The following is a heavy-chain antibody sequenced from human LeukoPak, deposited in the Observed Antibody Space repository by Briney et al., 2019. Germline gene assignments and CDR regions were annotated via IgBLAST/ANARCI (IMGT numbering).Heavy chain of an antibody. V-gene: IGHV3-23*01. D-gene: IGHD3-22*01. CDR1: GFTFSSYA. J-gene: IGHJ4*02. Sequence: PGKSLRLSCAASGFTFSSYAMSWVRQAPGKGLEWVSGISGSGDNTYYADSVKGRFTISRDNSKNTLYVQVNSLGTEDTAAYYCAKGSYYDSSGSSYFDYWGQGTLVTVSS. CDR3: AKGSYYDSSGSSYFDY. CDR2: ISGSGDNT.